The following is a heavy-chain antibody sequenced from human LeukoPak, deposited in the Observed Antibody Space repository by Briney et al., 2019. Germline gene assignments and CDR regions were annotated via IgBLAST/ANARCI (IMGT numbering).Heavy chain of an antibody. V-gene: IGHV3-7*01. CDR2: IKQDGSEK. D-gene: IGHD6-13*01. J-gene: IGHJ6*03. Sequence: GGSLRLSCAASGFTFSSYSMTWVRQAPGKGLEWVANIKQDGSEKYYVDSVRGRFTISRDNAKNSLYLQMSSLRAEDTAVYYCARAAYSSSWNPYYYMDVWGKGTTVTVSS. CDR3: ARAAYSSSWNPYYYMDV. CDR1: GFTFSSYS.